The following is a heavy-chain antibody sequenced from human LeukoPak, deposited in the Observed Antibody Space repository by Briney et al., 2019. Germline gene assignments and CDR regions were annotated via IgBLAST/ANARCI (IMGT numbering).Heavy chain of an antibody. CDR3: ATHPGGLQSGFDN. J-gene: IGHJ4*02. CDR2: VHPGDSDT. D-gene: IGHD5-24*01. CDR1: GYTFTSYW. V-gene: IGHV5-51*01. Sequence: GESLKISCKGSGYTFTSYWIGWVRQMPGKGLEYMGIVHPGDSDTRYSPSFQGQVTISVDRSSSTAYLQWSRLKASDTAMYYCATHPGGLQSGFDNWGQGTLVTVSS.